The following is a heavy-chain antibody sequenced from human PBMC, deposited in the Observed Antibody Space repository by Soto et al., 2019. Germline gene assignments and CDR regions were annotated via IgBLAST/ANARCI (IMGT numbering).Heavy chain of an antibody. D-gene: IGHD3-3*01. Sequence: SETLSLTCTVSGGSISGYYWTWIRQPPGKGLEWIGYIYYSGGPNYNPSLKSRVTISVDTSKNQFSLKLSSVTAADTAVYYCARGVEGASITIFGVVIKDKYYYYGMDVWGQGTTVTVSS. CDR3: ARGVEGASITIFGVVIKDKYYYYGMDV. J-gene: IGHJ6*02. CDR2: IYYSGGP. V-gene: IGHV4-59*12. CDR1: GGSISGYY.